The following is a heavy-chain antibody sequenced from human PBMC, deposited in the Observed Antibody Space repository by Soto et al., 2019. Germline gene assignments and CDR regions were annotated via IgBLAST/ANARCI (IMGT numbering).Heavy chain of an antibody. CDR2: IKSKTDGGTT. V-gene: IGHV3-15*07. J-gene: IGHJ4*02. CDR1: GFTFSNAW. CDR3: TAMPIQLWLPSVDY. D-gene: IGHD5-18*01. Sequence: GGSLRLSCAASGFTFSNAWMNWVRQAPGKGLEWVGRIKSKTDGGTTDYAAPVKGRFTISRDDSKNTLYLQMNSLKTEDTAVYYCTAMPIQLWLPSVDYWGQGTLVTVSS.